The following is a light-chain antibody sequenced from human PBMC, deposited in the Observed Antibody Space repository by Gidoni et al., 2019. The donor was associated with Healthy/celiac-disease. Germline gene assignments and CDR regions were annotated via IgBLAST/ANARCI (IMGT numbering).Light chain of an antibody. V-gene: IGLV1-40*01. CDR3: QSYDSSLSALVV. Sequence: QSVLTQPPSVSGAPGPRVPISCTGSSSNIGAGYDVHWYQQLPGTAPKLLIYGNSNRPSGVPDRFSGSKSGTSASLAITGLQAEDEADYYCQSYDSSLSALVVFGGGTKLTVL. CDR2: GNS. J-gene: IGLJ2*01. CDR1: SSNIGAGYD.